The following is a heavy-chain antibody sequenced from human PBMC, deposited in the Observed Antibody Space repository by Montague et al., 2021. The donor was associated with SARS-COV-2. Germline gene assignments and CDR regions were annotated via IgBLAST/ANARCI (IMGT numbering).Heavy chain of an antibody. V-gene: IGHV4-61*02. CDR2: ISISGST. J-gene: IGHJ4*02. CDR3: ARDIAVAGLFDY. CDR1: GDSINNSRYY. D-gene: IGHD6-19*01. Sequence: TLSLTCSVSGDSINNSRYYWSWIRQPAGKGLEWIGRISISGSTNYNPSLKSRVTISVDTSKNQFSLKLSSVTAADTAVYYCARDIAVAGLFDYWGQGTLVTVSS.